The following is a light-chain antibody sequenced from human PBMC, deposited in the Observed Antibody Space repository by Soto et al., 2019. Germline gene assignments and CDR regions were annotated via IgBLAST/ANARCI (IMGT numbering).Light chain of an antibody. Sequence: DIQLTQSPTSLSASVGDRVTIACRASQFIDSYLNWYQQKPGKAPKLLIYAASSLQSGVSSRFSGGGSGTDFTLTINSLQPEDFATYYCQQSYSATRTFGQGTKVDIK. J-gene: IGKJ1*01. CDR3: QQSYSATRT. V-gene: IGKV1-39*01. CDR1: QFIDSY. CDR2: AAS.